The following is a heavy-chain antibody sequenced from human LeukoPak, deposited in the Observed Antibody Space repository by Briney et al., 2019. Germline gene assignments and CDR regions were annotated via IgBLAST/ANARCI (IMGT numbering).Heavy chain of an antibody. CDR2: ISSSSSTI. V-gene: IGHV3-48*01. J-gene: IGHJ5*02. Sequence: GGSLRLSCAASGFTFSSYSMNWVRQAPGKGLEWVSYISSSSSTIYYADSVKGRFTISRDNAKNSLYLQMNSLRAEDTAVYYCATPPEELSPGGETWGQGTLVTVSS. CDR1: GFTFSSYS. D-gene: IGHD1-26*01. CDR3: ATPPEELSPGGET.